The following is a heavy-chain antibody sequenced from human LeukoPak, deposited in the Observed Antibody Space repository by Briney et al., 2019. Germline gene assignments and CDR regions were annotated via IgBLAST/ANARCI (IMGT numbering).Heavy chain of an antibody. CDR1: GYTFTGYY. CDR3: AREKVGATEFDY. CDR2: MNPNSGNT. V-gene: IGHV1-8*02. J-gene: IGHJ4*02. D-gene: IGHD1-26*01. Sequence: GASVKVSCKASGYTFTGYYMHWVRQATGQGLEWMGWMNPNSGNTGYAQEFQGRVTMTRNTSIGTAYMELSSLRSEDTAVYYCAREKVGATEFDYWGQGTLVTVSS.